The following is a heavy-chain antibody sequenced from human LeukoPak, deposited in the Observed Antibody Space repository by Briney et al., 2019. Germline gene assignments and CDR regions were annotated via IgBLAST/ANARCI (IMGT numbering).Heavy chain of an antibody. D-gene: IGHD2-21*01. CDR3: AKVTEPYRPPTDFDY. V-gene: IGHV3-23*01. Sequence: GGSLRRSCAASGFTFSSYAMGWVRQAPGKGLEWVSAISGSGGSTYYADSVKGRFTISRDNSKNTLYLQMNSLRAEDTAVYYCAKVTEPYRPPTDFDYWGQGTLVTVSS. J-gene: IGHJ4*02. CDR1: GFTFSSYA. CDR2: ISGSGGST.